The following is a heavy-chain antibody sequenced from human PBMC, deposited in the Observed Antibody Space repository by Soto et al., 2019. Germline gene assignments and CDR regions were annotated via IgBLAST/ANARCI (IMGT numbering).Heavy chain of an antibody. CDR2: ISSSSSYT. Sequence: AGSLRLSCAASGFTFSDYYMSWIRQAPGKGLEWVSYISSSSSYTNYADSVKGRFTISRDNAKNSLYLQMNSLRAEDTAVYYCARVFRGLYYFDYWGQGTLVTVSS. CDR1: GFTFSDYY. CDR3: ARVFRGLYYFDY. V-gene: IGHV3-11*06. D-gene: IGHD3-10*01. J-gene: IGHJ4*02.